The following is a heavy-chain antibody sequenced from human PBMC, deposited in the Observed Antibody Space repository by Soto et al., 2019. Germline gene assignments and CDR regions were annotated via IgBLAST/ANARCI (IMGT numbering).Heavy chain of an antibody. CDR1: GYTFPNYY. V-gene: IGHV1-46*01. CDR3: ASDLWGGDCYSCFDY. Sequence: QVQLVQSGAEVKKPGASVKVSCKASGYTFPNYYMHWVRKAPGRWLEWMGIINPSGGSTGYAQHFQGRVTKTRDPSTSTVYMELGSLRAEYTAVYYCASDLWGGDCYSCFDYWSQGTLVTFSS. J-gene: IGHJ4*02. CDR2: INPSGGST. D-gene: IGHD2-21*02.